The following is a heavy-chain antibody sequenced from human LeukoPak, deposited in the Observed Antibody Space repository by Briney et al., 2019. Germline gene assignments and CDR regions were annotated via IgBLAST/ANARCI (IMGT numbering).Heavy chain of an antibody. CDR2: INSDGSST. CDR3: ARDLVYGFWRKAFDI. CDR1: GFTCSSYS. J-gene: IGHJ3*02. V-gene: IGHV3-74*01. D-gene: IGHD2-8*02. Sequence: PGGPLLLSCAASGFTCSSYSMSWVRPAPGKGLVWVSSINSDGSSTSYADSVKARSTISRDNAENTLYLQMNSLRAEDTAVYYCARDLVYGFWRKAFDIWGQGTMVTVSS.